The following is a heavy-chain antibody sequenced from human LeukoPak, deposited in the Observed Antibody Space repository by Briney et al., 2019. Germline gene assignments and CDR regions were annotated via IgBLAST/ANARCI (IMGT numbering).Heavy chain of an antibody. CDR2: IIPILGIA. CDR3: ARGGRHFWSGYYSSFDY. Sequence: SVKVSCKASGGTFSSYAISWVRQAPGQGLEWMGRIIPILGIANYAQKFQGRVTITADKSTSTAYMELSSLRSEDTAVYYCARGGRHFWSGYYSSFDYWGQEPWSPSPQ. J-gene: IGHJ4*01. V-gene: IGHV1-69*04. D-gene: IGHD3-3*02. CDR1: GGTFSSYA.